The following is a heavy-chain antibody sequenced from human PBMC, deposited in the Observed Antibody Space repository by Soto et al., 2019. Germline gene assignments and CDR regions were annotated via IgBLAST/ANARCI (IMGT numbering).Heavy chain of an antibody. Sequence: PSETLSLTCSVSGVSMSGFYRSWIRQSPGQGLEWMGYIYYSGRTTYNPSLRSRVSISADMSKNQFFLNLTSVTAADTAVYFCATGGTSFGVARNHWFDPWGPGKLVTVSS. CDR3: ATGGTSFGVARNHWFDP. V-gene: IGHV4-59*13. CDR1: GVSMSGFY. D-gene: IGHD3-3*01. J-gene: IGHJ5*02. CDR2: IYYSGRT.